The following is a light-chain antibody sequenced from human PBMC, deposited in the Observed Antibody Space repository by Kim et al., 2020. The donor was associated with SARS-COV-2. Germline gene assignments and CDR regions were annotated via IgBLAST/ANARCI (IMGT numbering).Light chain of an antibody. V-gene: IGLV3-1*01. CDR2: QDT. J-gene: IGLJ2*01. Sequence: SYELTQPPSVSVSPGQTASITCSGDRLGHKYVCWYRNKPGQSPEVVIYQDTQRPSGIPERFSGSNSGNTATLTISGTQDVDEADYYCQVWDSTTTVFGGG. CDR1: RLGHKY. CDR3: QVWDSTTTV.